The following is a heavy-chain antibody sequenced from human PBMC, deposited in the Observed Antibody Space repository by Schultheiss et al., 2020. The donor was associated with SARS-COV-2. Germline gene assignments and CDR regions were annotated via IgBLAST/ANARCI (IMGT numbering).Heavy chain of an antibody. D-gene: IGHD3-3*01. J-gene: IGHJ3*02. Sequence: ASVKVSCKVSGYTLTELSMHWVRQAPGKGLEWMGGFDPEDGETIYAQKFQGRVTMTEDTSTDTAYMELSSLRSEDTAVYYCATNAREVNHYDFWSGYHGDAFDIWGQGTMVTVSS. CDR1: GYTLTELS. CDR3: ATNAREVNHYDFWSGYHGDAFDI. V-gene: IGHV1-24*01. CDR2: FDPEDGET.